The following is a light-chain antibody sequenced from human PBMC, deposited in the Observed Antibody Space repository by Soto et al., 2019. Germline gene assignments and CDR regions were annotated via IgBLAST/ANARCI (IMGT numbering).Light chain of an antibody. CDR1: QSITSNY. CDR3: HRYGTSLL. V-gene: IGKV3-20*01. J-gene: IGKJ3*01. Sequence: EILLTQSPGTLSLSPGERGTLSCRASQSITSNYLAWYQHKPGQAPRLLIYGASTRATGVPDRFSGSGSGTDFTLTISRLEPEDFAVYYCHRYGTSLLFGPGTKVEMK. CDR2: GAS.